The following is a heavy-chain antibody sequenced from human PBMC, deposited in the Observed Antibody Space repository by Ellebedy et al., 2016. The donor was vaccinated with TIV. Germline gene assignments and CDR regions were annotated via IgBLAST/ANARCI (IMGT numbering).Heavy chain of an antibody. CDR2: ISDSGGRT. V-gene: IGHV3-23*01. Sequence: GESLKISCAASGFTFSSFAMNWVRRAPGKRLEWVSIISDSGGRTYYADSVKGRFTISRDTSKNTLYLQMNSLSAEDTAVYYCAKLLWFGEILAPFDYWGQGTPVTVSS. J-gene: IGHJ4*02. D-gene: IGHD3-10*01. CDR3: AKLLWFGEILAPFDY. CDR1: GFTFSSFA.